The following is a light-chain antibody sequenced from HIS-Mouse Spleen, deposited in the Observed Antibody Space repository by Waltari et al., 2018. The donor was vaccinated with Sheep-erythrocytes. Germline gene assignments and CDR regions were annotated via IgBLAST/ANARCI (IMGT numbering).Light chain of an antibody. CDR3: QQLNSYPHT. V-gene: IGKV1-9*01. CDR1: QGISSY. Sequence: DIQLTKSPSFMSASAGDGDTNTCRASQGISSYLAWYQQKPGKAPKLLIYAASTLQSGVPSRFSGSGSGTEFTLTISSLQPEDFATYYCQQLNSYPHTFGQGTKLEIK. J-gene: IGKJ2*01. CDR2: AAS.